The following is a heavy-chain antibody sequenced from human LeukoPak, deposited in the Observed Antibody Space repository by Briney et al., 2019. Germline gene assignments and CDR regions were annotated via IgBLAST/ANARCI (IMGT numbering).Heavy chain of an antibody. CDR3: ARAPGDYYDSSGYYADAFDI. CDR2: ISGSGGST. J-gene: IGHJ3*02. CDR1: GFTFSSYA. Sequence: GGSLRLSCAASGFTFSSYAMSWVRQAPGKGLEWVSAISGSGGSTYYADSVKGRFTISRDNSKNTLYLQMNSLRAEDTAVYYCARAPGDYYDSSGYYADAFDIWGQGTMVTVSS. D-gene: IGHD3-22*01. V-gene: IGHV3-23*01.